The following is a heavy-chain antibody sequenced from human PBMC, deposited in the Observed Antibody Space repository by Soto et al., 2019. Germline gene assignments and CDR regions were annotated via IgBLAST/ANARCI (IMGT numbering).Heavy chain of an antibody. CDR3: AKDPTYDSSGYYFYYGVDV. V-gene: IGHV3-30*18. D-gene: IGHD3-22*01. CDR2: ISYDGRYK. CDR1: GFTFSTYG. J-gene: IGHJ6*02. Sequence: PGGSLRLSCAASGFTFSTYGMHWVRQAPGKGLEWVGLISYDGRYKYYPDSVKGRFTISRDNSKNTLYLQMNSLRPEDTAVYYCAKDPTYDSSGYYFYYGVDVWGQGTTVTVSS.